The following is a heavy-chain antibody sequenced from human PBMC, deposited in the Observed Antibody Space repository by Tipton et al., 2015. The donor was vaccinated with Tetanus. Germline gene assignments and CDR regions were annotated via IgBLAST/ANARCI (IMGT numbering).Heavy chain of an antibody. V-gene: IGHV4-30-2*01. CDR2: IYQTDST. D-gene: IGHD3-10*01. Sequence: LRLSCNVSGALITTGGYSWGWIRQPPGQGLEWLGYIYQTDSTYYNPSVRSRLTLSLRRSKNQVSLKLSSVTAADTAVYFCAKDISAPGSFYYFDQWGQGTLVTVSS. J-gene: IGHJ4*01. CDR1: GALITTGGYS. CDR3: AKDISAPGSFYYFDQ.